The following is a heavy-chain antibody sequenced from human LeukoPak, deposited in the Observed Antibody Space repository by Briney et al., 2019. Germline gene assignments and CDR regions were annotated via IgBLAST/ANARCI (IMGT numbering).Heavy chain of an antibody. J-gene: IGHJ4*02. CDR2: ISGSGSST. CDR1: GFTFSSYA. Sequence: PGGSLRLSCAASGFTFSSYAMSWVRQAPGKGLEWVSEISGSGSSTYYADSVKGRFTISRDSSKNTLYLQMNSLRAEDTAVYYCARDRNLYSSSWYTPGYWGQGTLVTVSS. V-gene: IGHV3-23*01. D-gene: IGHD6-13*01. CDR3: ARDRNLYSSSWYTPGY.